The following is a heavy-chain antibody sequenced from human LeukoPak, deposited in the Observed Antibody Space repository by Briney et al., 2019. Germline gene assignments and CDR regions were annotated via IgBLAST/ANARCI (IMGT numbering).Heavy chain of an antibody. V-gene: IGHV1-69*05. J-gene: IGHJ4*02. D-gene: IGHD5-18*01. CDR3: ARGLDASMETAYDY. CDR1: GGSSNAYA. CDR2: IIPIFGTS. Sequence: ASVKVSCKASGGSSNAYAISWVRQAPGQGLEWMGGIIPIFGTSNYAQKLQGRVTISTDESTSTAYMEVSSLRSEDTAIYYCARGLDASMETAYDYWGQGTLVTVSS.